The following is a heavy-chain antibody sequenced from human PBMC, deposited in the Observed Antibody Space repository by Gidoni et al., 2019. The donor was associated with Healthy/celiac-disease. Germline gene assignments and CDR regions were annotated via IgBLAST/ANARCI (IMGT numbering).Heavy chain of an antibody. D-gene: IGHD4-17*01. J-gene: IGHJ4*02. V-gene: IGHV3-23*01. CDR2: ISGSGGST. Sequence: EVQLLESGGGLVHPGGSLRLSCSASAFHFISYGMGWVRQAPGKGLVCVSAISGSGGSTYYADSGKGRFTISRDNSKNTLYLQMISLRAEDTAVYYCAKDGTVTRREINFDYWGQGTLVTVSS. CDR3: AKDGTVTRREINFDY. CDR1: AFHFISYG.